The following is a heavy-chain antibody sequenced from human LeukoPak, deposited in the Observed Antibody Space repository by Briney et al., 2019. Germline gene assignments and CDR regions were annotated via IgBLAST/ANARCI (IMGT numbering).Heavy chain of an antibody. D-gene: IGHD1/OR15-1a*01. CDR2: ISYDGSNK. Sequence: GGSLRLSCAASGFTFISFGMHWVRQAPGKGLEWVALISYDGSNKYYADSVKGRFTISRDNSKNTLYLQMNSLRAEDTAVYYCAKDPWTRTRGAFDIWGQGTMVTVSS. CDR3: AKDPWTRTRGAFDI. V-gene: IGHV3-30*18. CDR1: GFTFISFG. J-gene: IGHJ3*02.